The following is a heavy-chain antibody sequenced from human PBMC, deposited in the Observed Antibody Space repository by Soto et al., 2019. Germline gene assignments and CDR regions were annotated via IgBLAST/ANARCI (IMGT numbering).Heavy chain of an antibody. D-gene: IGHD3-3*02. V-gene: IGHV1-46*03. CDR1: GYTFTSYY. CDR3: ARDRSTIFGVVTIGALDY. CDR2: INPSGGST. Sequence: ASVKVSCKASGYTFTSYYMHWVRQAPGQGLEWMGIINPSGGSTSYAQKFQGRVTMTRDTSTSTVYMELSSLRSEDTAVYCCARDRSTIFGVVTIGALDYWGQGTLVTVSS. J-gene: IGHJ4*02.